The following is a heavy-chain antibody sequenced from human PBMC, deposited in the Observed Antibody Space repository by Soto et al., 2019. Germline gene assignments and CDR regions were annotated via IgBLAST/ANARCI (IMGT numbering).Heavy chain of an antibody. CDR1: GGSISSGAYY. V-gene: IGHV4-31*03. CDR2: IYYSGST. J-gene: IGHJ1*01. Sequence: QVQLQESGPGLVKPSLTLSLTCTVSGGSISSGAYYWSWIRQHPGKGLEWIGYIYYSGSTYYNPSLKSRVTISVDTSKNQFSLKLSSVTAADTAVYYCAIYDSSGSRGFQHWGQGTLVTVSS. CDR3: AIYDSSGSRGFQH. D-gene: IGHD3-22*01.